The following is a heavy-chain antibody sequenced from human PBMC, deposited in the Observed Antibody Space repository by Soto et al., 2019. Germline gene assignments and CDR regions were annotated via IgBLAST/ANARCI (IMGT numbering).Heavy chain of an antibody. CDR3: ARGESSNFDY. CDR2: TYYRSKWSN. Sequence: QTLSLTCDISGDSVSSNSVTWNWIRQSPSRGLEWLGRTYYRSKWSNDFAESVKSRITINPDTSKNHFSLQLSSVTPEDTAVYYCARGESSNFDYWGQGKLVTVSS. CDR1: GDSVSSNSVT. D-gene: IGHD3-22*01. V-gene: IGHV6-1*01. J-gene: IGHJ4*02.